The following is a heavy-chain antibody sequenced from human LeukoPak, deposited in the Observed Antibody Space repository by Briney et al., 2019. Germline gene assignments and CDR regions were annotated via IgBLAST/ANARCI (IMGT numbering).Heavy chain of an antibody. CDR2: INTNTGNP. V-gene: IGHV7-4-1*02. CDR3: ARGNRKIGVDI. D-gene: IGHD3-22*01. J-gene: IGHJ4*02. CDR1: GYTFTNYA. Sequence: ASVKVSCKASGYTFTNYAMNWVRQAPGQGLEWMGWINTNTGNPTYAQGFTGRFVFSLDTSVSTAYLQINSLKAEDTAVYYCARGNRKIGVDIWGQGTLVTVSS.